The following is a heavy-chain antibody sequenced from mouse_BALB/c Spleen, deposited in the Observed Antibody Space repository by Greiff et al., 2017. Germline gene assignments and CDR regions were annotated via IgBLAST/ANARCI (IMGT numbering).Heavy chain of an antibody. J-gene: IGHJ4*01. Sequence: EVKVVESGGGLVKPGGSLKLSCAASGFTFSSYAMSWVRQTPEKRLEWVASISSGGSTYYPDSVKGRFTISRDNARNILYLQMSSLRSEDTAMYYCARKGYGNYVGAMDYWGQGTSVTVSS. CDR2: ISSGGST. D-gene: IGHD2-1*01. V-gene: IGHV5-6-5*01. CDR1: GFTFSSYA. CDR3: ARKGYGNYVGAMDY.